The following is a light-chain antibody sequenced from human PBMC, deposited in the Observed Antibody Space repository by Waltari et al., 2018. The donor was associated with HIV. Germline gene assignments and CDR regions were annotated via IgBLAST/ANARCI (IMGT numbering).Light chain of an antibody. V-gene: IGKV1-9*01. CDR2: GAS. CDR1: RDVSNF. CDR3: QQSDSYPLT. J-gene: IGKJ5*01. Sequence: DIQLTQSPSFLSASVGDRVSITCRASRDVSNFLAWYQKKPGTAPKLLIYGASTLQSGGPSRFGGSGSGAQFTLTINRLQPDDFATYYCQQSDSYPLTFGQGTRL.